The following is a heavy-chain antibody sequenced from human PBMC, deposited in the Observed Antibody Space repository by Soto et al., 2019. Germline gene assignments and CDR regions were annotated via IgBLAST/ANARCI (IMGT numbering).Heavy chain of an antibody. CDR1: GFTASNNH. CDR3: AGRLTTAASLDY. D-gene: IGHD3-16*01. Sequence: VQLVESGGGLIQPGGSRRLSCAASGFTASNNHMTWVRQAAGKGLELVSFVHGGGSTSYADSVKGRFTISRDNSKNTLYLQMDSLRAEDTAIYYCAGRLTTAASLDYWGRGTLVTVSS. CDR2: VHGGGST. J-gene: IGHJ4*02. V-gene: IGHV3-53*01.